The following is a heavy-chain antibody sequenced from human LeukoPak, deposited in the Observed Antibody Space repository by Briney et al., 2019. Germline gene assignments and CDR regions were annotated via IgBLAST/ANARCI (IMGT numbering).Heavy chain of an antibody. CDR2: ISYIGST. CDR3: ARDLVTVTKGFDI. V-gene: IGHV4-59*11. J-gene: IGHJ3*02. D-gene: IGHD4-17*01. Sequence: SETLSLTCAVSVDSFSSHYWTWIRQPPGKGLEWIGYISYIGSTNYNPSLKSRVTISIDTSKNQFSLKLTSVTAADTAVYYCARDLVTVTKGFDIWGQGTMVSVSS. CDR1: VDSFSSHY.